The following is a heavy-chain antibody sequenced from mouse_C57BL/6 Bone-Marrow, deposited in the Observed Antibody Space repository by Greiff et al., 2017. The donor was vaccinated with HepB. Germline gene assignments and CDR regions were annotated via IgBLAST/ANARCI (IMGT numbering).Heavy chain of an antibody. J-gene: IGHJ3*01. V-gene: IGHV1-39*01. CDR2: INPNYGTT. CDR1: GYSFTDYN. D-gene: IGHD2-4*01. Sequence: VQLQQSGPELVKPGASVKISCKASGYSFTDYNMNWVKQSNGKSLEWIGVINPNYGTTSYNQKFKGKATLTVDQSASTAYMQLNSLTSEDSAVYYCARENLYDYDGDWFAYWGQGTLVTVSA. CDR3: ARENLYDYDGDWFAY.